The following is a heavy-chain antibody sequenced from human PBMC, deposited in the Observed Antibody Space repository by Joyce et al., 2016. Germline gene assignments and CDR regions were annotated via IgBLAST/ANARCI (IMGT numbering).Heavy chain of an antibody. Sequence: QPQLQESGPGLVKPSETLSLTCTVSGGSVSSSSYYWGWIRQPPGKGLEWIGSVYYSGSTYYNPSLKSRVTISIDTSKNQCSLKLNSVTAADTAVYYCVRGDWVYHFDYWGQGTLVPVSS. CDR1: GGSVSSSSYY. J-gene: IGHJ4*02. CDR3: VRGDWVYHFDY. CDR2: VYYSGST. V-gene: IGHV4-39*07. D-gene: IGHD2-8*01.